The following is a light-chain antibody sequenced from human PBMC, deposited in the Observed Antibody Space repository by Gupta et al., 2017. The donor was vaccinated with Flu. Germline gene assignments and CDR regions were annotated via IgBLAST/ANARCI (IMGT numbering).Light chain of an antibody. CDR3: QQATAFPPS. V-gene: IGKV1D-12*01. CDR2: TAS. Sequence: DIQMTQSPSSVSASVGDRVTITCRASHDIDTWLVWYQQKPGKAPKLLIYTASSLQSGVPSRVSGSGSGTDVTLTSSSLQPEEVAVYYWQQATAFPPSFGHGTKVDIK. J-gene: IGKJ2*03. CDR1: HDIDTW.